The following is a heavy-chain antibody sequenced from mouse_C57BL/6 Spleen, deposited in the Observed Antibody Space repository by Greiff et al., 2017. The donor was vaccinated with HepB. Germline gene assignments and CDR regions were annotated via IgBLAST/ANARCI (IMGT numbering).Heavy chain of an antibody. CDR3: ARFDYGSSSWFAY. Sequence: EVQLQQSGPELVKPGASVKISCKASGYSFTGYYMNWVKQSPEKSLEWIGEINPSTGGTTYNQKFKAKATLTVDKSSSTAYMQLKSLTSEDSAVYYCARFDYGSSSWFAYWGQGTLVTVSA. J-gene: IGHJ3*01. CDR2: INPSTGGT. V-gene: IGHV1-42*01. D-gene: IGHD1-1*01. CDR1: GYSFTGYY.